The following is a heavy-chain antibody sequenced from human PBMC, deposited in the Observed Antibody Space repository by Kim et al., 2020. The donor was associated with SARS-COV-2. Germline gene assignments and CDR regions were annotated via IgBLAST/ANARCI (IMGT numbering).Heavy chain of an antibody. Sequence: NYNPSLKSRVTMSVDTSKNQFSLKLSSVTAADTAVYYCAGQNVLRYYFDYWGQGTLVTVSS. D-gene: IGHD6-6*01. CDR3: AGQNVLRYYFDY. V-gene: IGHV4-4*07. J-gene: IGHJ4*02.